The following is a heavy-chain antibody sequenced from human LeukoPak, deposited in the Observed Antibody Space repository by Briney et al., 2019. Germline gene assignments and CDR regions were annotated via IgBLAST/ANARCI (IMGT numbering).Heavy chain of an antibody. CDR2: XNHXXXX. D-gene: IGHD2-2*01. J-gene: IGHJ6*03. CDR3: ARGVRYCSSTSCYWEGYYYYYMDV. Sequence: XLEXXGEXNHXXXXNXNPSLKSRVTISVDTSKNQFSLKLSSVTAADTAVYYCARGVRYCSSTSCYWEGYYYYYMDVWGKGTTVTVSS. V-gene: IGHV4-34*01.